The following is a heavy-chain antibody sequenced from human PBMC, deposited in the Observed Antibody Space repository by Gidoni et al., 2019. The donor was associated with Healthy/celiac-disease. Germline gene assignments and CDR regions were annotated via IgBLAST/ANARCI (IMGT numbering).Heavy chain of an antibody. CDR2: SNHSGST. CDR3: ARYDCSSTSCTKGLDY. D-gene: IGHD2-2*01. J-gene: IGHJ4*02. CDR1: GGSFSGYY. Sequence: QVQLQQRGAGLLKPSQTLSPTCAVYGGSFSGYYWRWIRQPPGKGLEWIGESNHSGSTNYNPSLKSRVTISVDTSKNQFSLKLSSVTAADTAVYYCARYDCSSTSCTKGLDYWGQGTLVTVSS. V-gene: IGHV4-34*01.